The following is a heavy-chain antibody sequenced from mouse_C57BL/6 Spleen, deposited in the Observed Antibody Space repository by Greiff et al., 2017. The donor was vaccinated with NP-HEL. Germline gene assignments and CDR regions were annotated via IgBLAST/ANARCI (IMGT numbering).Heavy chain of an antibody. V-gene: IGHV7-3*01. J-gene: IGHJ2*01. CDR2: IRNKANGYTT. D-gene: IGHD2-1*01. CDR1: GFTFTDYY. Sequence: EVQLQESGGGLVQPGGSLSLSCAASGFTFTDYYMSWVRQPPGKALEWLGFIRNKANGYTTEYSASVKGRFTISRDNSQSILYLQMNALRAEDSATYYCARDGNYGDFDYWGKGTTLTVSS. CDR3: ARDGNYGDFDY.